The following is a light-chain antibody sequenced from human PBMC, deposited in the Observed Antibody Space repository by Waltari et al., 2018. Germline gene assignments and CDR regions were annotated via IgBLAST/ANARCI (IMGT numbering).Light chain of an antibody. CDR2: DSS. CDR1: QSLNNY. Sequence: EIVLTQSPATLSLSPGERATLSCRASQSLNNYVAWYQQKPGQDPTLLIFDSSNRPPGIPARFSGSGSGTDFTLTISSLEPEDFAVYYCQQRSNWPSYAFGPGTKLEIK. J-gene: IGKJ2*01. CDR3: QQRSNWPSYA. V-gene: IGKV3-11*01.